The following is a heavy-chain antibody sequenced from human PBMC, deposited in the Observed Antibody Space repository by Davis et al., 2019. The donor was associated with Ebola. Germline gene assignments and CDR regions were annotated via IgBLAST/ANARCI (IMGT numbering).Heavy chain of an antibody. D-gene: IGHD5-12*01. CDR1: GYTFRSYG. CDR3: ASASSGYGWV. Sequence: ASVKVSCKTSGYTFRSYGITWVRQAPGKGLEWMGWISGYNGNTNYAQKFQGRVTMTTDTSTTTVYMELRSLTSDDTAIYYCASASSGYGWVWGQGTLVTVSS. V-gene: IGHV1-18*01. J-gene: IGHJ4*02. CDR2: ISGYNGNT.